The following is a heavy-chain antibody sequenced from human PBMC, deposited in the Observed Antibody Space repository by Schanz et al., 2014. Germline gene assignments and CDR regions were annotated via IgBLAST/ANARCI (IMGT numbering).Heavy chain of an antibody. D-gene: IGHD3-10*01. J-gene: IGHJ4*02. CDR1: AFIFRSYS. CDR3: AKDLHSNSGNYYSYYFDS. CDR2: ISRSSSTI. Sequence: EVQLVESGGGLVQPGGSLRLSCAASAFIFRSYSMHWVRQAPGKGLEWVSYISRSSSTIYYADSVRGRFIISRDNSKNSVSLQMDSLRPEDTAVYFCAKDLHSNSGNYYSYYFDSWGPGALVTVSS. V-gene: IGHV3-48*01.